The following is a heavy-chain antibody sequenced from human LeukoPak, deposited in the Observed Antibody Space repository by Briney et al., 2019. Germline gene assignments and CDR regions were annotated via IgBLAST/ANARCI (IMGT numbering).Heavy chain of an antibody. Sequence: ASVKDSCKASGYTFTSYYMHWVRQAAGQGLEWMGIINPSGGSTSYAQKFQGRVTMTRDMSTSTVYMELSSLRSEDTAVYHCARAWSGGHNYFGGYWGQGTLVTVSS. V-gene: IGHV1-46*01. CDR1: GYTFTSYY. CDR3: ARAWSGGHNYFGGY. J-gene: IGHJ4*02. CDR2: INPSGGST. D-gene: IGHD5-24*01.